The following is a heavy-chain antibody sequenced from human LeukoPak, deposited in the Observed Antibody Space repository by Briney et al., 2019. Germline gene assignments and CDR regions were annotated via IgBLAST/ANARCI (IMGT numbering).Heavy chain of an antibody. V-gene: IGHV4-34*01. CDR1: GGSFSGYY. J-gene: IGHJ5*02. CDR3: ARGVLRFLEWLSPNENWFDP. D-gene: IGHD3-3*01. Sequence: PSETLSLTCAVYGGSFSGYYWSWIRQPPGKGLEWIGEINHSGSTNYNPSLKRRVTISVDTSKNQFSLKLSSVTAADTAVYYCARGVLRFLEWLSPNENWFDPWGQGTLVTVSS. CDR2: INHSGST.